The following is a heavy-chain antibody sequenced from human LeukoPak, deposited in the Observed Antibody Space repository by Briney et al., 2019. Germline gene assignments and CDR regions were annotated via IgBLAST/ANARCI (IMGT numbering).Heavy chain of an antibody. J-gene: IGHJ4*02. V-gene: IGHV3-30*04. D-gene: IGHD3-10*01. CDR3: LKDLTGSGDY. Sequence: GGSLRLSCAASGFTFSSYAMHWVRQAPGKGLEWVAVISYDGSNKYYADSVKGRFTISRDNSKNTLYLQMNSLRAEDTAVYYCLKDLTGSGDYWGQGTLVTVSS. CDR2: ISYDGSNK. CDR1: GFTFSSYA.